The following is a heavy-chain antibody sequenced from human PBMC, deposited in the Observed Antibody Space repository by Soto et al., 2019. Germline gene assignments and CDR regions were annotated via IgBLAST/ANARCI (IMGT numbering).Heavy chain of an antibody. CDR1: GYTFTSYD. V-gene: IGHV1-8*01. CDR2: MNPNSGNT. J-gene: IGHJ6*02. D-gene: IGHD6-13*01. Sequence: RASVKVSCKASGYTFTSYDINWVRQATGQGLEWMGWMNPNSGNTGYAQKFQGRVTMTRNTSISTAYMELSSLRSEDTAVYYCARGNSWLYYYYGMDVWGQGTTVTVSS. CDR3: ARGNSWLYYYYGMDV.